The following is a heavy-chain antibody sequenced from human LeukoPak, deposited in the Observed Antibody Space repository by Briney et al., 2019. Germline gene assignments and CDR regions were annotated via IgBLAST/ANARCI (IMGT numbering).Heavy chain of an antibody. V-gene: IGHV3-48*01. J-gene: IGHJ4*02. CDR1: GFTFSGYG. CDR2: ISGNSRTI. D-gene: IGHD3-3*01. Sequence: GGSLRLSCAASGFTFSGYGMNWVRQAPGKGLEWVSYISGNSRTIYYADSVKGRFTISRDNAKNSLYLQMNSLRAEDTAVYYCAKAKYDFWSGYQEYWGQGTLVTVSS. CDR3: AKAKYDFWSGYQEY.